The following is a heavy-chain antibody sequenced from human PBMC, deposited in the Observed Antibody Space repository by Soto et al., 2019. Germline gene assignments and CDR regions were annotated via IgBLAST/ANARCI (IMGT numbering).Heavy chain of an antibody. Sequence: GASVKVSCKASGYTFTGYYMHWVRQAPGQGLEWMGWINPNSGGTNYAQKFQGWVTMTRDTSISTAYMELSRLRSDDTAVYYCARGDCSGGSCYSVSYWGQGTLVTVS. D-gene: IGHD2-15*01. J-gene: IGHJ4*02. CDR2: INPNSGGT. CDR1: GYTFTGYY. CDR3: ARGDCSGGSCYSVSY. V-gene: IGHV1-2*04.